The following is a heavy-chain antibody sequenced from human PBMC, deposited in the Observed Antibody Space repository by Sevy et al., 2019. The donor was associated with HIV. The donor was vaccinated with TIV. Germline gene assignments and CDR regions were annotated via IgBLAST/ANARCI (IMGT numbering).Heavy chain of an antibody. J-gene: IGHJ6*02. CDR2: ISGSGGST. D-gene: IGHD3-3*01. CDR1: GFTFSSYA. V-gene: IGHV3-23*01. CDR3: AKSLRFLEWPPRCMDV. Sequence: GGSLRLSCAASGFTFSSYAMSWVRQAPGKGLEWVSAISGSGGSTYYADSVKGRFTISRDNSKNTLYLQMNSPRAEDTAVYYCAKSLRFLEWPPRCMDVWGQGTTVTVSS.